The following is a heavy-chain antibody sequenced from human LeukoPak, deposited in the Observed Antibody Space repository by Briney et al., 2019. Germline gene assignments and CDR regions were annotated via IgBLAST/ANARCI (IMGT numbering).Heavy chain of an antibody. D-gene: IGHD5-18*01. CDR2: ISGYNGNT. V-gene: IGHV1-18*01. CDR1: GYTFTDFG. Sequence: AAVKVSCKASGYTFTDFGISWVRQAPGQGPEWMGWISGYNGNTNYIEKFQGRVTMTADTSTSTAYMELRSLTSDDTAVYYCARALGLDTTMIFFDFWGQGTLVTVSS. J-gene: IGHJ4*02. CDR3: ARALGLDTTMIFFDF.